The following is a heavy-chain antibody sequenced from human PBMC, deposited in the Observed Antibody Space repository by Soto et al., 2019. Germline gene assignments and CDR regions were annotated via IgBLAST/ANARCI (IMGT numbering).Heavy chain of an antibody. CDR3: ARYSAYYRSHYFDS. Sequence: PSETLSLTCTVSGGSISSGAYYWNWVRQHPGKGLEWIGYIYYNGNTYYNPSLKSRIIISVDTSMNNFSLTLSSVTAADTAVYYCARYSAYYRSHYFDSWRQGTLVTVSS. V-gene: IGHV4-31*03. CDR2: IYYNGNT. CDR1: GGSISSGAYY. J-gene: IGHJ4*02. D-gene: IGHD5-12*01.